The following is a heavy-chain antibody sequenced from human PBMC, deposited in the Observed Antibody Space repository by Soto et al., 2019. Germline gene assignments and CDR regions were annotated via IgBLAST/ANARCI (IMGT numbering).Heavy chain of an antibody. Sequence: EVQLVESGGGLVRPGGSLRLSCAASGFTFSYYWMHWVRQAPGKGLVWVSRIQSDGSSTTHADFVKGRFITSRDNARNTVDLQMNSVRVEDTALYYCASGDRGAFDLWGQGTVVTVSS. D-gene: IGHD3-10*01. CDR1: GFTFSYYW. CDR3: ASGDRGAFDL. V-gene: IGHV3-74*01. CDR2: IQSDGSST. J-gene: IGHJ3*01.